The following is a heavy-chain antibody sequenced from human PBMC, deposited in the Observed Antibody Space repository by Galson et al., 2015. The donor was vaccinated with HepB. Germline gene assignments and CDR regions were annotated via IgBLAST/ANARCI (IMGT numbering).Heavy chain of an antibody. D-gene: IGHD2-15*01. Sequence: SETLSLTCAVYGGSFSGYYWSWIRQPPGKGLEWIGEINHSGSTNYNPSLKSRVTISVDTSKNQFSLKLSSVTAADTAVYYCARGGITKDIVVVVAATHVFDYWGQGTLVTVSS. CDR3: ARGGITKDIVVVVAATHVFDY. CDR2: INHSGST. CDR1: GGSFSGYY. J-gene: IGHJ4*02. V-gene: IGHV4-34*01.